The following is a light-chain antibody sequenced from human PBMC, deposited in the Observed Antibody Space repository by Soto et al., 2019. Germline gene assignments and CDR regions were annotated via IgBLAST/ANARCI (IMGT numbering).Light chain of an antibody. CDR1: SRDVGGYNL. Sequence: QPVLTQPASVSGSPGPSIIISCTGTSRDVGGYNLFSWYQQYPDKAPKLIIYEGTKRPSGVSNRFSGSWSGDTASLTISGLQAEDEADYYCCARADTSSVLFGGGTQLTVL. CDR3: CARADTSSVL. CDR2: EGT. V-gene: IGLV2-23*01. J-gene: IGLJ2*01.